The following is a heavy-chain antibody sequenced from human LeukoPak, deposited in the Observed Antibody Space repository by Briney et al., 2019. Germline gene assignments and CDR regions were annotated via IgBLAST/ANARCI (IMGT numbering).Heavy chain of an antibody. D-gene: IGHD3-10*01. J-gene: IGHJ4*02. V-gene: IGHV4-31*03. CDR2: IYYSGST. Sequence: PSQTLSLTCTVSGGSSSSGGYYWSWIRQHPGKGLEWIGYIYYSGSTYYNPALKSRVTISVDTAKNQCSLKLSSVTAADTAVYYCAREAGSGSYYWDYWGQGTLVTVSS. CDR3: AREAGSGSYYWDY. CDR1: GGSSSSGGYY.